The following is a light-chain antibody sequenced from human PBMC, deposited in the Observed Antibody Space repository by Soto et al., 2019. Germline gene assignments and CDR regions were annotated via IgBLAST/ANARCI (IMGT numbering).Light chain of an antibody. CDR3: QQYNSYPWT. Sequence: DIQMTQSPSTLSASVGDRVTITCRASRSISNWLAWYQQKPGKAPNLLIYKASSLESGVPSRFRGSASGTEFTLTISSLQPDDFATYYCQQYNSYPWTFGQGTKVEIK. J-gene: IGKJ1*01. V-gene: IGKV1-5*03. CDR1: RSISNW. CDR2: KAS.